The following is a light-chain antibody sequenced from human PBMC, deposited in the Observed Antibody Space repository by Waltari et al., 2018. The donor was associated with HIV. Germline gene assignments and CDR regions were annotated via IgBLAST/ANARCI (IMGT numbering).Light chain of an antibody. CDR2: WAL. Sequence: DIVMTQSPQSLALALGERATINCKSSQIILYSSMNDTFLAWDQQNPCQCPKFVIYWALTRGSGVPDRFSGSGSGTDFTLTINSLQSEDVAVYFCQQYYSTPPTFGQGTRVEI. CDR1: QIILYSSMNDTF. J-gene: IGKJ1*01. V-gene: IGKV4-1*01. CDR3: QQYYSTPPT.